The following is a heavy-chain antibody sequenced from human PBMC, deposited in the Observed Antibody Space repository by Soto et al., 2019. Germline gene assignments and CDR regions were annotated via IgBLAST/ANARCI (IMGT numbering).Heavy chain of an antibody. Sequence: LRLSCAASGFTVSSNYMSWVRQAPGKGLEWVSVIYSGGSTYYADSVKGRFTISRDNSKNTLYLQMNSLRAEDTAVYYCARDFPWFGESNYYYGMDVWGQGTTVTVSS. D-gene: IGHD3-10*01. CDR3: ARDFPWFGESNYYYGMDV. CDR1: GFTVSSNY. CDR2: IYSGGST. V-gene: IGHV3-53*01. J-gene: IGHJ6*02.